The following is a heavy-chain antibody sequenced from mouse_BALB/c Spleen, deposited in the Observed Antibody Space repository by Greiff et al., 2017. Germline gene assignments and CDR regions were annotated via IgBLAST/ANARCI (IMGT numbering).Heavy chain of an antibody. J-gene: IGHJ4*01. CDR2: ISYDGSN. Sequence: ESGPGLVKPSQSLSLTCSVTGYSITSGYYWNWIRQFPGNKLEWMGYISYDGSNNYNPSLKNRISITRDTSKNQFFLKLNSVTTEDTATYYCAREVYRYDAMDYWGQGTSVTVSS. V-gene: IGHV3-6*02. D-gene: IGHD2-14*01. CDR3: AREVYRYDAMDY. CDR1: GYSITSGYY.